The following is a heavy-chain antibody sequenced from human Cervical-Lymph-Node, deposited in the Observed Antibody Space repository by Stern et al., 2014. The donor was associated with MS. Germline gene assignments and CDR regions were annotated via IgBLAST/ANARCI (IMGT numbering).Heavy chain of an antibody. J-gene: IGHJ4*02. CDR1: GFSLSSYG. D-gene: IGHD1-14*01. CDR3: VRAVDNRGY. Sequence: VQLVESGGGVVQPGRSLRLSCAASGFSLSSYGMHWVRQAPGTGLEWVAFISYRGPNEPYADSLKGRFTISRDNSKNTLYLEMNSLRANDTAIYYCVRAVDNRGYWGQGTLVTVSS. V-gene: IGHV3-30*03. CDR2: ISYRGPNE.